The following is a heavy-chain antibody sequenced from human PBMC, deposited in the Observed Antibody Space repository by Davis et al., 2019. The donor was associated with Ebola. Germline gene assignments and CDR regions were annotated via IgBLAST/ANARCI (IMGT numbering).Heavy chain of an antibody. CDR1: GYRFTGYY. V-gene: IGHV1-2*06. D-gene: IGHD1-26*01. CDR2: IDPNSGGT. CDR3: ARETGYYGSDYFDY. Sequence: ASVKVSCKASGYRFTGYYIHWVRQAPRQGPEWMGRIDPNSGGTNSAQKFQGRVTMTRDTSVSTAYMELSSLRSDDTAVYYCARETGYYGSDYFDYWGQGTLVTVSS. J-gene: IGHJ4*02.